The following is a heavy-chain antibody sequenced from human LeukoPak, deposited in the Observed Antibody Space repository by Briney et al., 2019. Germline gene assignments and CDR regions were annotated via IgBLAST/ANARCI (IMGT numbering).Heavy chain of an antibody. D-gene: IGHD5-12*01. J-gene: IGHJ4*02. CDR2: IYNSGST. Sequence: SETLSLTCTVSGGSIGSYYWSWIRQPPGKGLEWIGYIYNSGSTNYSPSLKSRVTISVDTSKNQFSLKLTSVTAADTAVYYCARYLVATISYFDYWGQGTLVTVSS. CDR3: ARYLVATISYFDY. CDR1: GGSIGSYY. V-gene: IGHV4-4*08.